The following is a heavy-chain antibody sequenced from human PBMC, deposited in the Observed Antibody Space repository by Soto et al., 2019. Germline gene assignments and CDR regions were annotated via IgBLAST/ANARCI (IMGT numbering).Heavy chain of an antibody. Sequence: EVQLLESGGGLVQPGGSLRLSCAASGFTFSRYAMSWVRHAPGKGLEWVSAISGSGGSTYYADSVKGRFTISRDNSKNTLYLQMNSLRAEDTAVYYCAKHGGSSWYLDPRRRCLFDPWGQGTLVTVSS. CDR2: ISGSGGST. CDR3: AKHGGSSWYLDPRRRCLFDP. J-gene: IGHJ5*02. V-gene: IGHV3-23*01. D-gene: IGHD6-13*01. CDR1: GFTFSRYA.